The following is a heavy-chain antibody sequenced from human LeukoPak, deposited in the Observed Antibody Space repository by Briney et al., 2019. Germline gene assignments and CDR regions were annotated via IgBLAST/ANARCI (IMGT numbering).Heavy chain of an antibody. D-gene: IGHD4-11*01. CDR3: ARGAHDYSKYKYYYFDY. J-gene: IGHJ4*02. V-gene: IGHV3-53*01. Sequence: QPGRSLRLSCAASGFTFISNAMHWVRQAPGKGLEWVSVIYSGGSTYYADSVKGRFTISRDNSKNTLYLQMNSLRAEDTAVYYCARGAHDYSKYKYYYFDYWGQGTLVTVSS. CDR2: IYSGGST. CDR1: GFTFISNA.